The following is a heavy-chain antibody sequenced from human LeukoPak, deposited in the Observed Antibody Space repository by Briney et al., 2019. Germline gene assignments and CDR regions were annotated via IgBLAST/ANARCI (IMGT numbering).Heavy chain of an antibody. V-gene: IGHV4-34*01. Sequence: SETLSLTCAVYGGSFSCYYWSWIRQPPGKGLEWIGEIDHSGSTNYNPSLKSRVTISVDTSKNQFSLKLSSVTAADTAVYYCARWGHYYYDSSGYYIDDAFDIWGQGTMVTVSS. CDR1: GGSFSCYY. CDR2: IDHSGST. J-gene: IGHJ3*02. CDR3: ARWGHYYYDSSGYYIDDAFDI. D-gene: IGHD3-22*01.